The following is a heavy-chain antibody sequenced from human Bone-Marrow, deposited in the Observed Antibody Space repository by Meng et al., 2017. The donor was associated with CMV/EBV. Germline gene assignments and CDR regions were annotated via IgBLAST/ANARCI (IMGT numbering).Heavy chain of an antibody. D-gene: IGHD2-2*01. J-gene: IGHJ4*02. CDR1: GFTFSSYA. CDR2: ISGSGGST. V-gene: IGHV3-23*01. CDR3: AKPLPAAPYYFDS. Sequence: GESLKISCAASGFTFSSYAMSWVRQAPGKGLEWVSAISGSGGSTYYADSVKGRFTISRDNSKNTLYLQMNSLRAEDTAVYYCAKPLPAAPYYFDSWGQGTRVTVSS.